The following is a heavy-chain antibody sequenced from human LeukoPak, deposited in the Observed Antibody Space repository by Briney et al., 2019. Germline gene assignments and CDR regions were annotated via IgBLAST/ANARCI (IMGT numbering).Heavy chain of an antibody. V-gene: IGHV3-30*02. D-gene: IGHD3-10*01. CDR2: IRYDGSNK. Sequence: GGSLRLSCAASGFTFSNHGMNWVRQAPGKGLEWVAFIRYDGSNKYYADSVKGRFTISRDNSKNTLYLQMNSLRAEDTAVYYCAKDQAYYGSGSYYMDVWGKGTTVTISS. CDR3: AKDQAYYGSGSYYMDV. CDR1: GFTFSNHG. J-gene: IGHJ6*03.